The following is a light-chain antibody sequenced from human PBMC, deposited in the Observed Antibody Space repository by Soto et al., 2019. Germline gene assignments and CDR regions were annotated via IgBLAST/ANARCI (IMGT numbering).Light chain of an antibody. J-gene: IGKJ2*01. CDR1: QGIGSY. Sequence: DIPLTQSPSFLSASVGDRVTITCRASQGIGSYLAWYQQKPCQAPNLLIYVASTLENGVPSRFSGSGSGTLCTLTVSSLQPEDFATYYCQQVSRYPYTFGQGTKLEIK. CDR3: QQVSRYPYT. CDR2: VAS. V-gene: IGKV1-9*01.